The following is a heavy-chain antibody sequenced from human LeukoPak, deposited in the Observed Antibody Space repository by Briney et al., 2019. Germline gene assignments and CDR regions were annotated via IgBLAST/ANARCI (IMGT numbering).Heavy chain of an antibody. Sequence: GGSLRLSCAASGFIFSSYSMDWVRQAPGKGLEWVSSITSSSSYIYYADSVKGRFTISRDNAKNSLYLQMNSLRAEDTAVYYCARAFADGYNSSPSDYWGQGTLVTVSS. CDR1: GFIFSSYS. CDR3: ARAFADGYNSSPSDY. J-gene: IGHJ4*02. CDR2: ITSSSSYI. V-gene: IGHV3-21*01. D-gene: IGHD5-24*01.